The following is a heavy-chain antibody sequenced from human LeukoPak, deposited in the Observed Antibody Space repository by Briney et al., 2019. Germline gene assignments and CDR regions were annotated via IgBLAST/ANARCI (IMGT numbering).Heavy chain of an antibody. CDR1: GFTFSSHS. J-gene: IGHJ3*02. Sequence: PGGSLRLSCAASGFTFSSHSMNWVRQAPGKGLEWVSSISSSSIYIYYADSVKGRFTISRDNAKNSLYLQMNSLRAEDTAVYYCARAGGDFDPFDIWGQGTMVTASS. D-gene: IGHD4-17*01. CDR3: ARAGGDFDPFDI. CDR2: ISSSSIYI. V-gene: IGHV3-21*04.